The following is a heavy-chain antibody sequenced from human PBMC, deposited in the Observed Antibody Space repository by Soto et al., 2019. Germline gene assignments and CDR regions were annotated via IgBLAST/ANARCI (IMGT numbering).Heavy chain of an antibody. D-gene: IGHD3-10*01. V-gene: IGHV3-11*06. CDR1: GFRFMDYY. CDR3: ARSLRATSALSY. CDR2: ISVTSDDT. J-gene: IGHJ4*02. Sequence: VQLVESGGGLVKPGGSLRLSCEASGFRFMDYYMGWIRQGPGKRLEWISYISVTSDDTKYADSVKGRFTISRDNAANFVFLHMNSLRDEDTAVYFCARSLRATSALSYWGQGTPVTVSS.